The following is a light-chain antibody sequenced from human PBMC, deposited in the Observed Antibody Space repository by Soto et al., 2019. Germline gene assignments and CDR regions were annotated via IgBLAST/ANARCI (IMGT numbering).Light chain of an antibody. V-gene: IGKV3-20*01. CDR2: GAS. CDR3: QQYGSSPRT. Sequence: EIVLTQSPGTLSLSPGERATLSCRANQSVRSNYLAWYPQKPGQAPRLLIYGASSGATGIPDRFSGSGSGTDFTLTISRLEPEDFAVYFCQQYGSSPRTFGQGTKVEIK. CDR1: QSVRSNY. J-gene: IGKJ1*01.